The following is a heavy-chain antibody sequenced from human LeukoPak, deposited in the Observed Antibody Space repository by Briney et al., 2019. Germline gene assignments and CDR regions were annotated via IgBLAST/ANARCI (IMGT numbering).Heavy chain of an antibody. CDR2: ISAYNGNT. Sequence: ASLKVSCKASGYTFTSYGISWVRQAPGQGLEWVGWISAYNGNTNYAQTLQGRFSMTTDTSMSTAYMELRSLRSDATAVYYCARDLESELLAFDIWGQETMVTVSS. CDR1: GYTFTSYG. J-gene: IGHJ3*02. CDR3: ARDLESELLAFDI. V-gene: IGHV1-18*01. D-gene: IGHD1-26*01.